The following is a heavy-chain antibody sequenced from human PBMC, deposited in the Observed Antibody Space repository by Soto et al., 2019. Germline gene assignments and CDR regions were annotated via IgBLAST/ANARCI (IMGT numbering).Heavy chain of an antibody. CDR3: ASRRPRGAAAVWWFDP. CDR2: INAGNGNT. Sequence: ASVKVSCKASGYTFTSYAMHWVRQAPGQRLEWMGWINAGNGNTKYSQKFQGRVTITRDTSASTAYMELSSLRSEDTAVYYCASRRPRGAAAVWWFDPWGQGTLVTVSS. J-gene: IGHJ5*02. D-gene: IGHD6-13*01. CDR1: GYTFTSYA. V-gene: IGHV1-3*01.